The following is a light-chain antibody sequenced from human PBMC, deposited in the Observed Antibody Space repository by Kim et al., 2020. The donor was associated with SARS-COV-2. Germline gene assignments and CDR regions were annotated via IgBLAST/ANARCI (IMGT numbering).Light chain of an antibody. V-gene: IGKV3-20*01. CDR2: GAS. CDR3: QQYGDWYS. Sequence: LSPGERAALSCRASQTIINRYLAWYQQKPGQAPRLLIYGASSRATGIPDRFSGSGSGADFILTISRLEPEDFAVYYCQQYGDWYSFGQGTKLEI. CDR1: QTIINRY. J-gene: IGKJ2*03.